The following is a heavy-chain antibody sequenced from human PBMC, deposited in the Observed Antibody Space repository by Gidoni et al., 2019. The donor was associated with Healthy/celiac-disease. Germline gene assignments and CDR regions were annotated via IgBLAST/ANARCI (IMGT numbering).Heavy chain of an antibody. CDR2: ISYDGSNK. J-gene: IGHJ6*02. CDR3: AKDLIVVVPAATQYYYYGMDV. D-gene: IGHD2-2*01. CDR1: GFTFSSYG. V-gene: IGHV3-30*18. Sequence: QVQLVESGGGVVQPGRSLRLSCAASGFTFSSYGMHWVRQAPGKGLEWVAVISYDGSNKYYADSVKGRFTISRDNSKNTLYLQMNSLRAEDTAVYYCAKDLIVVVPAATQYYYYGMDVWGQGTTVTVSS.